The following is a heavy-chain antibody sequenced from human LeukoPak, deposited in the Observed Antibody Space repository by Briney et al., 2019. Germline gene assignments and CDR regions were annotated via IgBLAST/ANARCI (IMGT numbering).Heavy chain of an antibody. CDR2: IDSNSGGT. D-gene: IGHD4-17*01. Sequence: ASVKVSCKASGYAFTGSYIHWVRQAPGQGFEWMGRIDSNSGGTNYAQNFQGRVTMTRDTSISTVYMELISLRSDDTAVYYCAREMNYDDYRTSDYWGQGTLVTVSS. V-gene: IGHV1-2*02. CDR3: AREMNYDDYRTSDY. CDR1: GYAFTGSY. J-gene: IGHJ4*02.